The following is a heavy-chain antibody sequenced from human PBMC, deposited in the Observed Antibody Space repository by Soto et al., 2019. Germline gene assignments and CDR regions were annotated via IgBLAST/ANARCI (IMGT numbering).Heavy chain of an antibody. CDR2: ISNNGGST. J-gene: IGHJ4*02. D-gene: IGHD3-10*01. CDR1: GFTFSSSA. Sequence: PGGSLRLSCSASGFTFSSSAMHWVRQAPGKGLEYISSISNNGGSTYHADSVNGRFTISRDNSKSTLYLQMTSLRPEDTAVYYCARDGITMVRGVKGFDYWGQGTLVTVSS. V-gene: IGHV3-64D*06. CDR3: ARDGITMVRGVKGFDY.